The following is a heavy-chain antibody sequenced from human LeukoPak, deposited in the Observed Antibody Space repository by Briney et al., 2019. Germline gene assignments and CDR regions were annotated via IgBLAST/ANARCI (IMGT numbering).Heavy chain of an antibody. CDR3: ASVPLTYYDILTGSMGYFDY. CDR2: ISSSGSTI. D-gene: IGHD3-9*01. CDR1: GFTFSDYY. J-gene: IGHJ4*02. Sequence: GGSLRLSCAASGFTFSDYYMSWIRQAPGKGLEWVSYISSSGSTIYYADSVKGRFTISRDNAKNSLYLQMNSLRAEDTAVYYCASVPLTYYDILTGSMGYFDYWGQGTLVTVSS. V-gene: IGHV3-11*01.